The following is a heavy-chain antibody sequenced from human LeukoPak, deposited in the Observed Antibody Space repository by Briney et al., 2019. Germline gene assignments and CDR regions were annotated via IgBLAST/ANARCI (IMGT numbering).Heavy chain of an antibody. Sequence: ASVKVSCTASGYTFTSYYMHWVRQAPGQGLEWMRIINPSGGSTSYAQKFQGRVTMTRDMSTSTVYMELSSLRSEDTAVYYCARDRYYYDSSGNTYYYYYYMDVWGKGTTVTVSS. CDR3: ARDRYYYDSSGNTYYYYYYMDV. J-gene: IGHJ6*03. CDR1: GYTFTSYY. V-gene: IGHV1-46*01. CDR2: INPSGGST. D-gene: IGHD3-22*01.